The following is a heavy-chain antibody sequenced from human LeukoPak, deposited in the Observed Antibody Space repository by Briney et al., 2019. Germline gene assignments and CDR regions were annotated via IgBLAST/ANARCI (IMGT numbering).Heavy chain of an antibody. V-gene: IGHV3-20*04. Sequence: GGSLRLSCAASGFTFNNFAMSWVRQAPGKGPEWVSAISGSGGSTGYADSVKGRFTISRDNAKNSLYLQMNSLRAEDTALYYCARGVVAGTPPDLDYWGQGTLVTVSS. CDR2: ISGSGGST. CDR3: ARGVVAGTPPDLDY. D-gene: IGHD6-19*01. J-gene: IGHJ4*02. CDR1: GFTFNNFA.